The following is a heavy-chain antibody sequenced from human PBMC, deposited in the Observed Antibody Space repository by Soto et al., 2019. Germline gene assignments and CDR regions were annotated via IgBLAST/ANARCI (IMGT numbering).Heavy chain of an antibody. CDR1: GFTFSSYS. Sequence: PGGSLRLSCAASGFTFSSYSMNWVRQAPGKGLEWVSSISSSSSYIYYADSVKGRFTISRDNAKNSLYLQMNSLRAEDTAVYYCARLMEMVVAATRYFDHWGQGTLVTVS. CDR3: ARLMEMVVAATRYFDH. J-gene: IGHJ4*02. V-gene: IGHV3-21*01. CDR2: ISSSSSYI. D-gene: IGHD2-15*01.